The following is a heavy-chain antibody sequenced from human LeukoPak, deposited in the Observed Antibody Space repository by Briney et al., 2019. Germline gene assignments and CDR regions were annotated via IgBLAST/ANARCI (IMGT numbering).Heavy chain of an antibody. D-gene: IGHD6-19*01. CDR2: IIPIFGTV. V-gene: IGHV1-69*13. CDR1: GGTFSSYA. Sequence: ASVKVSCKASGGTFSSYAISWVRQAPGQGLEWMGGIIPIFGTVNYAQKFQGRVTITADESTSTAYMELSSLRSEDTAVYYCARDSAVAGTGGYWGQGTLVIVSS. CDR3: ARDSAVAGTGGY. J-gene: IGHJ4*02.